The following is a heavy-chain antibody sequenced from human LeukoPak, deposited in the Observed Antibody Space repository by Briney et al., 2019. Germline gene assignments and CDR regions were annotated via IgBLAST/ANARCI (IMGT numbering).Heavy chain of an antibody. CDR2: ISGSGSTI. J-gene: IGHJ4*02. Sequence: GGSLRLSCAASGFTISDYYMGWIRQAPGKGLEWLSYISGSGSTIYSADSMKGRITVSRDNAKNSLYLQMNSLRAEDTAVYYCARRDSRYYFDYWGQGTLVTVSS. CDR1: GFTISDYY. CDR3: ARRDSRYYFDY. V-gene: IGHV3-11*01. D-gene: IGHD3-22*01.